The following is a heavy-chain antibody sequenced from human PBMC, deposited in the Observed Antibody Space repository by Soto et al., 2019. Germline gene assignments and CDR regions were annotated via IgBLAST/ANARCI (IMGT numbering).Heavy chain of an antibody. Sequence: QVQLMQSGAEVKKPGASVKVSCKASGDTFTEYYIHWVRQAPGQGLEWMGTVNPSGGHTTYAQHFLGRVTMTRYTDTRKLYMELTSLTSADTAVYYCARGGHVVVVTAALDYWGQGTLVTVSS. CDR3: ARGGHVVVVTAALDY. D-gene: IGHD2-21*02. J-gene: IGHJ4*02. CDR1: GDTFTEYY. V-gene: IGHV1-46*01. CDR2: VNPSGGHT.